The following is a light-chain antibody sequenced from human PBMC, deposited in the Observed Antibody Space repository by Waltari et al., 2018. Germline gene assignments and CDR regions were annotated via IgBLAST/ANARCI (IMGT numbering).Light chain of an antibody. Sequence: QSALTQPRPLSGPRGQSVTIPRTRPSSAVGAYNDVRCHQQHPGKAPKLVIDDVSKRPSGVPDRVSGSKSGNTAALTISGLQAEDEADYYCCSYAGGYTLGLFGGGTKLAVL. CDR3: CSYAGGYTLGL. CDR1: SSAVGAYND. V-gene: IGLV2-11*01. J-gene: IGLJ2*01. CDR2: DVS.